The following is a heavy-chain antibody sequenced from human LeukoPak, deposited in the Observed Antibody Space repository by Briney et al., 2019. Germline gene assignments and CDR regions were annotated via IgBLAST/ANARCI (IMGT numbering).Heavy chain of an antibody. V-gene: IGHV3-64*01. Sequence: GGSLRLSCAASGFTFSSYAMHWVRQAPGKGLEYVSAISSNGGSTYYANSVKGRFTISRDNSKNTLYLQMNSLRAEDTAVYYCAKDGGGYPDYWGQGTLVTVSS. CDR2: ISSNGGST. D-gene: IGHD3-16*01. CDR3: AKDGGGYPDY. J-gene: IGHJ4*02. CDR1: GFTFSSYA.